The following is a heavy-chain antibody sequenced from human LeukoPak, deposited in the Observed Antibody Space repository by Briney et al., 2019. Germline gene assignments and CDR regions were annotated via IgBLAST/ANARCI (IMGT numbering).Heavy chain of an antibody. Sequence: GGSLRLSCAASGFTFSSYAMSWVRQAPGKGLEWVSAISGSGGSTYYADSVKGRFTISRDNSKNTLYLQMNSLRAEDTAVYYRAGPRRRIAVAGFFDYWGQGTLVTVSS. D-gene: IGHD6-19*01. CDR2: ISGSGGST. CDR1: GFTFSSYA. J-gene: IGHJ4*02. CDR3: AGPRRRIAVAGFFDY. V-gene: IGHV3-23*01.